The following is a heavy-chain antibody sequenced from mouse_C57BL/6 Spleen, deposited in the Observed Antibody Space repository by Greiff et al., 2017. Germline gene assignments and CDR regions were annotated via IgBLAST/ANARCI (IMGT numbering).Heavy chain of an antibody. CDR2: SRNKANDYTT. V-gene: IGHV7-1*01. J-gene: IGHJ2*01. CDR3: ARGVWFGGYYFDY. CDR1: GFTFSDFY. Sequence: DVMLVESGGGLVQSGRSLRLSCATSGFTFSDFYMEWVRQAPGKGLEWIAASRNKANDYTTEYSASVKGRFIVSRDTSQSSLYLQMNALRAEDTAIYYCARGVWFGGYYFDYWGQGTTLTVSS. D-gene: IGHD2-10*02.